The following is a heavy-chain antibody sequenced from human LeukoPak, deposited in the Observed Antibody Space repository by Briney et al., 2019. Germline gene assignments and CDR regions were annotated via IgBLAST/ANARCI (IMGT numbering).Heavy chain of an antibody. CDR2: IYYGGST. D-gene: IGHD3-10*01. CDR3: ARVPSSFGSSTWYFDL. CDR1: GSSISGYY. J-gene: IGHJ2*01. Sequence: PSETLSLTCTVSGSSISGYYWSWIRQPPGKGLEWIGFIYYGGSTNYNPSLKSRVTISVDTQNQFSLKLSPVTAADTAVYYCARVPSSFGSSTWYFDLWGRGTLVTVSS. V-gene: IGHV4-59*01.